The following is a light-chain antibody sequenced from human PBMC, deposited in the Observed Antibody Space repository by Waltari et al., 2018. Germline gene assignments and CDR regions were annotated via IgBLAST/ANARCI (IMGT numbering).Light chain of an antibody. Sequence: DIQMTQSPSSLSASVGDRVTITCRASQDINNHLAWYQRKPGKLPQLLIYAASTLHSGVPPRFSGSRSGIEFTLTISSLQPEDFATYYCQKYNDVPQPFGGGTKVEIK. V-gene: IGKV1-27*01. CDR2: AAS. CDR3: QKYNDVPQP. CDR1: QDINNH. J-gene: IGKJ4*01.